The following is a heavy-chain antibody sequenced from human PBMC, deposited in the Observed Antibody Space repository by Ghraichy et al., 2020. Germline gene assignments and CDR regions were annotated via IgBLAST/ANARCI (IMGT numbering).Heavy chain of an antibody. CDR1: GFTFEDYN. CDR3: VKGSGDASRYYLDD. Sequence: GSLRLSCAASGFTFEDYNMHWVRQAPGKGLEWVSLISWDGGRTYYGDSAKGRFTISRDNSKKSLYLQMNSLRNEDSALYYCVKGSGDASRYYLDDWGQGIMVSVSS. CDR2: ISWDGGRT. J-gene: IGHJ4*02. D-gene: IGHD3-10*01. V-gene: IGHV3-43*01.